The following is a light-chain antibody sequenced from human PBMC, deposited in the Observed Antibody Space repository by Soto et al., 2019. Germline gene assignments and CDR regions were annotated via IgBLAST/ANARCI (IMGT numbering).Light chain of an antibody. V-gene: IGLV2-8*01. J-gene: IGLJ1*01. CDR2: EVS. CDR3: SSYAGSNSYV. Sequence: HSALTQPASVSGSPGQSITISCTGSNSDIGGYISVSWYQQHPGKAPKLMIYEVSKRPSGVPDRFSGSKSGNTASLTVSGLQAEDEADYYCSSYAGSNSYVFGTGTKVTVL. CDR1: NSDIGGYIS.